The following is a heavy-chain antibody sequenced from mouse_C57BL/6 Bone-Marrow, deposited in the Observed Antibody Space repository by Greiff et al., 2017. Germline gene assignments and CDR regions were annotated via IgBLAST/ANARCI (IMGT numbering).Heavy chain of an antibody. J-gene: IGHJ2*01. CDR1: GYTFTSYW. CDR2: IHPNSGST. D-gene: IGHD2-3*01. V-gene: IGHV1-64*01. Sequence: QVQLQQPGAELVKPGASVKLSCKASGYTFTSYWMHWVKQRPGQGLEWIGMIHPNSGSTNYNEKFKSKATLTVDKSSSTAYMQLGSLTSEDSAVYYCARSPRWLERDYYFDYWGQGTTLTVSS. CDR3: ARSPRWLERDYYFDY.